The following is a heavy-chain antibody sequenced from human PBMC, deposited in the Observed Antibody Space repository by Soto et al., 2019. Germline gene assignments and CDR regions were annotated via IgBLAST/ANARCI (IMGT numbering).Heavy chain of an antibody. CDR1: GGSIASSLYY. D-gene: IGHD6-19*01. J-gene: IGHJ4*02. Sequence: SETLSLTCTVSGGSIASSLYYWGWVRQSPGKGLEWIESIYYSGSTHYNPSLKSRVTVSVDTSKNQFSLKLTSVTAADTAVYFCVSHRNYIVVSGSFFDYWSQGTLVTAPQ. V-gene: IGHV4-39*01. CDR3: VSHRNYIVVSGSFFDY. CDR2: IYYSGST.